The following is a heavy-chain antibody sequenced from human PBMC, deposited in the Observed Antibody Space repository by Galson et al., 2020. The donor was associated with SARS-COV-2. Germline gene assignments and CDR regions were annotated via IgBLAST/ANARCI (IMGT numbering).Heavy chain of an antibody. CDR3: AKIGGNSPFDY. CDR1: GFTFDDYA. D-gene: IGHD2-21*02. V-gene: IGHV3-9*01. Sequence: SLKISCAASGFTFDDYAMHWVRQAPGKGLEWVSGISWNSGSIGYADSVKGRFTISRDNAKNSLYLQMNSLRAEDTALYYCAKIGGNSPFDYWGQGTLVTVSS. CDR2: ISWNSGSI. J-gene: IGHJ4*02.